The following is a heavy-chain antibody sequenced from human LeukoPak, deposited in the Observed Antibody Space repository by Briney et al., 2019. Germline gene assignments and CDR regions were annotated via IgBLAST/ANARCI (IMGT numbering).Heavy chain of an antibody. J-gene: IGHJ4*02. CDR3: AKLRYFDWLRFGYFDY. CDR1: GFTFSSYA. D-gene: IGHD3-9*01. V-gene: IGHV3-23*01. CDR2: ISGSGGST. Sequence: PGGSLRLSCAASGFTFSSYAMSWVRQAPGKGLEWVSAISGSGGSTYYADSVKGRFTISRDNSKNTLYLQMNSLRAEDTAVYYCAKLRYFDWLRFGYFDYWGQGTLVTVSS.